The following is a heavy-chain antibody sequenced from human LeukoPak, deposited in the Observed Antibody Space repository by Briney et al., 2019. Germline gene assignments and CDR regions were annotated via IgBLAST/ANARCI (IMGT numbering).Heavy chain of an antibody. CDR2: FYTGGST. Sequence: SETLSLTCTVSGGSIGSGTYYWTWLRQPAGKGLEWIGRFYTGGSTNYNPSLRSRVSISLDMSKNQFSLKMSSVTAADTAVYYCVRVPTTVDAYYMDVWGKGTTVTVSS. V-gene: IGHV4-61*02. D-gene: IGHD4-11*01. CDR3: VRVPTTVDAYYMDV. J-gene: IGHJ6*03. CDR1: GGSIGSGTYY.